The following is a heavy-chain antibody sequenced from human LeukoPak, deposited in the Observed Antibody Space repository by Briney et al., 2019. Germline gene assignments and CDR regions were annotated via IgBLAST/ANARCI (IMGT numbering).Heavy chain of an antibody. Sequence: GGSLRLSCAASGFTFSSYWMHWVRQAPGKGLVWVSRINSDGSSTNYADSVKGRFTISRDNAKNTLYLQMNSLRAEDRAVYYCARCDSSGYNFFGYWGQGTLVPVSS. V-gene: IGHV3-74*01. CDR2: INSDGSST. CDR1: GFTFSSYW. CDR3: ARCDSSGYNFFGY. J-gene: IGHJ4*02. D-gene: IGHD3-22*01.